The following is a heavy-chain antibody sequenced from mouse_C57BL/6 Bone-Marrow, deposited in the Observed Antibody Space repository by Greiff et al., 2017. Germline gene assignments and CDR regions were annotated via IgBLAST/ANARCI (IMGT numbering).Heavy chain of an antibody. CDR1: GYSITSGYY. CDR2: ISYDGSN. D-gene: IGHD1-1*01. J-gene: IGHJ3*01. CDR3: ASGRSPWFAY. V-gene: IGHV3-6*01. Sequence: EVKLMESGPGLVKPSQSLSLTCSVTGYSITSGYYWYWIRQFPGNKLEWMGYISYDGSNYYNPSLKNRFSISRAPSKNPFFLKLNSVTTEDTATYYCASGRSPWFAYGGQGTLVTVSA.